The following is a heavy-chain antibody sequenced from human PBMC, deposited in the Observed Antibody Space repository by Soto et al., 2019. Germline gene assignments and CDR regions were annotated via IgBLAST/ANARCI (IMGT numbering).Heavy chain of an antibody. D-gene: IGHD3-22*01. J-gene: IGHJ6*02. Sequence: EVQLVESGGGLVKPGGSLRLSCAATGFTFSSYSMNWVRQAPGKGLECVSSISSSSSYIYSADSVKGRFTISRDNAKNSLYLQMNSLRAEDTAVYYCARDGYDSIGYWHGMDVWGQGTTVTVSS. CDR2: ISSSSSYI. CDR1: GFTFSSYS. CDR3: ARDGYDSIGYWHGMDV. V-gene: IGHV3-21*01.